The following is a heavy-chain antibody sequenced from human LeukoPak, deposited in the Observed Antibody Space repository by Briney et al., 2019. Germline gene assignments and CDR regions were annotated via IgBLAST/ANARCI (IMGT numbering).Heavy chain of an antibody. CDR3: ARHPRGLWKLSIRGNYFDY. V-gene: IGHV5-51*01. CDR1: GYSFTSYW. Sequence: GASLKISCKGSGYSFTSYWIGWVRQMPGKSLEWMGIIYPGDSDTRYSPSFQGQVTISADTSISPAYLQLSSLTASDTAVYYCARHPRGLWKLSIRGNYFDYWGQGTLVTVSS. D-gene: IGHD1-26*01. CDR2: IYPGDSDT. J-gene: IGHJ4*02.